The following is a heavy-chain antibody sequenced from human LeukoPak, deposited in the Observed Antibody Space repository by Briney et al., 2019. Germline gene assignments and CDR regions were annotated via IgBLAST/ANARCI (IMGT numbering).Heavy chain of an antibody. V-gene: IGHV3-11*01. CDR3: AQTGRNDYFDS. Sequence: GGSLRLSCAASGFTFSDSYMSWIRQAPGEGLDWLACISSSGHTIYYAESVRGRFTISRDNAKNSLYLQLNSLRPEDTAVYYCAQTGRNDYFDSWGQGTLVTVSS. D-gene: IGHD1-1*01. CDR2: ISSSGHTI. J-gene: IGHJ5*01. CDR1: GFTFSDSY.